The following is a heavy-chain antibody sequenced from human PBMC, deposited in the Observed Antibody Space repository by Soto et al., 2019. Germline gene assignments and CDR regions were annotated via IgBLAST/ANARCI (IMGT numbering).Heavy chain of an antibody. CDR2: ISGSGGST. V-gene: IGHV3-23*01. J-gene: IGHJ6*02. D-gene: IGHD4-4*01. CDR1: GFTFSSYA. CDR3: ANFWTTLTTFSYYYGMDV. Sequence: PGGSLRLSCAASGFTFSSYAMSWVRQAPGKGLEWVSAISGSGGSTYYADSVKGRFTISRDNSKNTLYLQMNSLRAEDTAVYYCANFWTTLTTFSYYYGMDVWGQGTTVTVSS.